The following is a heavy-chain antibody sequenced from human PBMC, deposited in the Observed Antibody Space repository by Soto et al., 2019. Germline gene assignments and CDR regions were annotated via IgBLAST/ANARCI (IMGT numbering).Heavy chain of an antibody. Sequence: SVKVSCKASGGTFSSYAISWVRQAPGQGLEWMGGIIPIFGTANYAQKFQGRVTITADESTSTAYMELSSLRSEDAAVYYCARDREAAAAWLDPWGQGTLVTVSS. CDR2: IIPIFGTA. CDR3: ARDREAAAAWLDP. D-gene: IGHD6-13*01. V-gene: IGHV1-69*13. CDR1: GGTFSSYA. J-gene: IGHJ5*02.